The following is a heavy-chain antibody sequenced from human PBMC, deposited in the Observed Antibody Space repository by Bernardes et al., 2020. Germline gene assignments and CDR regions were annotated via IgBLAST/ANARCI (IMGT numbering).Heavy chain of an antibody. Sequence: GSLRLSCAASGFTFSNYAMAWVRQAPGQGLEWVSVVSDSGGSTHYADSVKGRFTISRDNFKSTLYLQMNSLRAEDTAIYYCAKDSREYYYNSFDYWGQGTLVTVSS. J-gene: IGHJ4*02. V-gene: IGHV3-23*01. CDR1: GFTFSNYA. CDR2: VSDSGGST. D-gene: IGHD3-10*01. CDR3: AKDSREYYYNSFDY.